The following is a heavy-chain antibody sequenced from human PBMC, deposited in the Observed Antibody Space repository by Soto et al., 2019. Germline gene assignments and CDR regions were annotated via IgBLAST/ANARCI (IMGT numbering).Heavy chain of an antibody. Sequence: EVQVVESGGGWVQPAGSLRLSCAASGFTFGIYEINWVRKAPGRGLGWVSSIRGSGSIIYYAGSVKGRFTIARDNAKNSLYLQMNSLRAEDTAVYYCARDRGYCSGGSCYTGYFDFWGRGTLVTVSS. J-gene: IGHJ2*01. CDR1: GFTFGIYE. CDR2: IRGSGSII. CDR3: ARDRGYCSGGSCYTGYFDF. D-gene: IGHD2-15*01. V-gene: IGHV3-48*03.